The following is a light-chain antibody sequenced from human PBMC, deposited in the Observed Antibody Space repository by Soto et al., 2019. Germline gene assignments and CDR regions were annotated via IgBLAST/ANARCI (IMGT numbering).Light chain of an antibody. CDR3: QQADSFPFT. CDR2: DAS. V-gene: IGKV1-39*01. CDR1: EGIRAY. Sequence: DTQMTQSPSSLSASVGDRVTITCRASEGIRAYLNWYQQRPGMAPKLLIYDASTLQSGVPSRFSGAGSGTDFNLTITSLQPEDFATYHCQQADSFPFTFGPGTKVDFK. J-gene: IGKJ3*01.